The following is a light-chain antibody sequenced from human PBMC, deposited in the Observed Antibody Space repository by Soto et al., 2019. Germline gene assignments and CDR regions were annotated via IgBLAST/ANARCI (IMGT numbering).Light chain of an antibody. J-gene: IGLJ1*01. Sequence: QSALTQPASVSGSPGQSITISCTAINSDVGGYNYVSWYQQHPGKVPKLMIYEVGNRPSGVSNRFSGSKSGNTASLTISGLQAEDEADYYCSPYAVSTRVFGTVTKVTVL. CDR1: NSDVGGYNY. V-gene: IGLV2-14*01. CDR3: SPYAVSTRV. CDR2: EVG.